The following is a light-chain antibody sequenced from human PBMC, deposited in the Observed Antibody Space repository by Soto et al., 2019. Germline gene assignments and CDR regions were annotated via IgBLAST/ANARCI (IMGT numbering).Light chain of an antibody. V-gene: IGLV2-14*01. J-gene: IGLJ1*01. CDR3: SSYTSSSTRV. Sequence: QSALTQPASVSGSPGQSITISCTGTSSDVGGYNYVSWYQQHPGKAPKVMIYEVSKRPSGVSNRFSGSKSGNTASLTISGLQAEDEVDYYWSSYTSSSTRVFGTGTKLTVL. CDR1: SSDVGGYNY. CDR2: EVS.